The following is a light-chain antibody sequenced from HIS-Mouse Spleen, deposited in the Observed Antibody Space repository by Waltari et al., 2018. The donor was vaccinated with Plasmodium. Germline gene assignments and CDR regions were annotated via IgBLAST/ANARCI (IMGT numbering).Light chain of an antibody. CDR3: QQYNNWPFT. CDR2: CAS. Sequence: EIVMTQSPATLSVSPGERATLSCRASQSVSSNLAWYQQKPGQAPRLLIYCASTRATGIPARFSGSGSGTEVTLTISSLQSEDFAVYYCQQYNNWPFTFGPGTKVDIK. J-gene: IGKJ3*01. V-gene: IGKV3-15*01. CDR1: QSVSSN.